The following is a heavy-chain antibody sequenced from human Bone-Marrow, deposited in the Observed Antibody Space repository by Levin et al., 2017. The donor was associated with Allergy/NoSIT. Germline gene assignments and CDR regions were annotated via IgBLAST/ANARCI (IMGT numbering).Heavy chain of an antibody. V-gene: IGHV3-7*01. J-gene: IGHJ4*02. CDR3: ARDGETILGPPGI. CDR2: IKEDGSEK. D-gene: IGHD3-3*02. Sequence: LPGGSLRLSCTASGFPFNQYWMSWVRQAPGKGLEWVAKIKEDGSEKYYVDSVRGRFTISRDNARNSVYLQMRGLRVEDTARYYCARDGETILGPPGIWGQGVLVTVSS. CDR1: GFPFNQYW.